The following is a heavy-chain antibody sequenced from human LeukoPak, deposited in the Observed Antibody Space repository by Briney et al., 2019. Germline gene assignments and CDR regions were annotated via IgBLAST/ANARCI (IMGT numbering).Heavy chain of an antibody. D-gene: IGHD2-15*01. J-gene: IGHJ4*02. CDR3: ARGYCSGGSCYGDY. CDR2: ISAYNGNT. CDR1: GYTFTSYG. Sequence: ASVNVSCTASGYTFTSYGISWVRQAPGQGLEWMGWISAYNGNTNYAQKLQGRVTMTTHTSTSTAYMALRSLRSDDTAVYYCARGYCSGGSCYGDYWGQGTLVTVSS. V-gene: IGHV1-18*01.